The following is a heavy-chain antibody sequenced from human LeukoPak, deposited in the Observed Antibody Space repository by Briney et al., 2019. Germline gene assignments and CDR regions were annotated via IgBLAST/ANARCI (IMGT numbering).Heavy chain of an antibody. J-gene: IGHJ4*02. CDR3: VRDNYGVDY. CDR2: INSDGSST. D-gene: IGHD3-10*01. Sequence: PGGSLRLSCAASGFTFSRYWMQWVRQAPGKGLVWVSHINSDGSSTTYADSVKGRFTTSRDNAKNTLYLQMNSLRAEDTAVYYCVRDNYGVDYWGREPWSPSPQ. V-gene: IGHV3-74*03. CDR1: GFTFSRYW.